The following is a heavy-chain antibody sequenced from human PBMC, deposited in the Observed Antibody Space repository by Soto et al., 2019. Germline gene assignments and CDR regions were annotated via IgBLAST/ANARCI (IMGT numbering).Heavy chain of an antibody. D-gene: IGHD3-10*01. V-gene: IGHV3-23*01. CDR3: AREGVHNYTEYYFDY. Sequence: PGGSLRLSCAASGFTFSSHAMSWVRQAPGKGLEWVSSISGSDGTTYYAKSVKGRFTISRDNAKTSLYLQMNSLTAEDTAVYYCAREGVHNYTEYYFDYWGQGTLVTVSS. J-gene: IGHJ4*02. CDR2: ISGSDGTT. CDR1: GFTFSSHA.